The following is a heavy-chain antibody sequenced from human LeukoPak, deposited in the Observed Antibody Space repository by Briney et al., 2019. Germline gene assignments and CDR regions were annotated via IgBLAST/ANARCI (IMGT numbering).Heavy chain of an antibody. CDR1: GYTFTYYY. Sequence: RASVTVSCKASGYTFTYYYIHWVRQAPGHGLEWMGLINPNGGSTDYAQKFQGRVTMTRDTSTSTVFMELSSLRSEDTAVYYCARAAGDSYGYRYYFDYWGQGTLVTVSS. CDR3: ARAAGDSYGYRYYFDY. J-gene: IGHJ4*02. CDR2: INPNGGST. D-gene: IGHD5-18*01. V-gene: IGHV1-46*01.